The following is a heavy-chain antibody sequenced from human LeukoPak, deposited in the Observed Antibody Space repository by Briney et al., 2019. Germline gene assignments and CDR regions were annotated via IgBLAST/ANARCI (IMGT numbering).Heavy chain of an antibody. CDR1: GFTFATYA. CDR3: ARGQARKHFYGSGTYYNKEDDAFDI. V-gene: IGHV1-3*03. D-gene: IGHD3-10*01. CDR2: INAGNGNT. J-gene: IGHJ3*02. Sequence: ASVKVSCKASGFTFATYAIHWVRQAPGQRLEWMGWINAGNGNTRYSQEFQGRVTITRVTSATTAYMELSSLRSEDMAVYYCARGQARKHFYGSGTYYNKEDDAFDIWGQGTMVTVSS.